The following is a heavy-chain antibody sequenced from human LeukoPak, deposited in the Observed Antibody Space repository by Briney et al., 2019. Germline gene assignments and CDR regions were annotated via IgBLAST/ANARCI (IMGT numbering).Heavy chain of an antibody. V-gene: IGHV3-21*01. D-gene: IGHD3-3*01. J-gene: IGHJ6*03. CDR2: ISSSSTYI. CDR3: AKTSLSDASGHYYYMDV. CDR1: GFTFSSYT. Sequence: GGSLRLSCAASGFTFSSYTMNWVRQAPGKGLEWVSSISSSSTYINYADSVKGRFTISRDNSQNTVSLQVNNLRTEDTAFYYCAKTSLSDASGHYYYMDVWGKGTTVTVSS.